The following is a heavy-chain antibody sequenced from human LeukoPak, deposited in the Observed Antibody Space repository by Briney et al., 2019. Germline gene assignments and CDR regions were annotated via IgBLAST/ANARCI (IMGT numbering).Heavy chain of an antibody. J-gene: IGHJ4*02. CDR3: STRGMLDYYGSGSYYNFDY. CDR1: GGTFSSYA. CDR2: IIPIFGTA. Sequence: EASVKVSCKASGGTFSSYAISWVRQAPGQGLEWMGGIIPIFGTANYAQKFQGRVTITTDESTSTAYMELSSLRSEDTAVYYCSTRGMLDYYGSGSYYNFDYWGQGTLVTVSS. D-gene: IGHD3-10*01. V-gene: IGHV1-69*05.